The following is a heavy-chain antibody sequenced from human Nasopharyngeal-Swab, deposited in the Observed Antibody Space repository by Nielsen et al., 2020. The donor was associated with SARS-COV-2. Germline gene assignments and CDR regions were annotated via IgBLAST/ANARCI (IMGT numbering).Heavy chain of an antibody. J-gene: IGHJ4*02. D-gene: IGHD2-2*01. CDR2: INPSGGST. CDR3: ARDFSSREGYFDY. V-gene: IGHV1-46*01. CDR1: GYTFTSYG. Sequence: ASVKVSCKASGYTFTSYGISWVRQAPGQGLEWMGIINPSGGSTSYAQKFQGRVTMTRDTSTSTVYMELSSLRSEDTAVYYCARDFSSREGYFDYWGQGTLVTVSS.